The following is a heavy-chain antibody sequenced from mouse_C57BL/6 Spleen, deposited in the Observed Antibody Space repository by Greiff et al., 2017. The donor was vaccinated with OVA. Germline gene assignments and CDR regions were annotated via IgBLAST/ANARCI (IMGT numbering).Heavy chain of an antibody. J-gene: IGHJ4*01. CDR1: GFTFSSYA. CDR2: ISDGGSYT. V-gene: IGHV5-4*01. CDR3: ARENASSYAMDY. Sequence: DVQLVESGGGLVKPGGSLKLSCAASGFTFSSYAMSWVRQTPEKRLEWVATISDGGSYTYYPDNVKGRFTISRDNAKNNLYLQMSHLKSEDTAMYYCARENASSYAMDYWGQGTSVTVSS. D-gene: IGHD1-1*01.